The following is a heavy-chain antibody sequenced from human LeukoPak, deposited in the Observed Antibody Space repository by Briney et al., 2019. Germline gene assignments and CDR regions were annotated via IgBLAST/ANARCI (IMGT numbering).Heavy chain of an antibody. V-gene: IGHV1-2*02. Sequence: ASVKVSCKASGYTFAGYYMHWVRQAPGQGLEWMGWINPKNGDTNYAQKCEGRVSMTRDTSISTAYMELSRLRSDDTAVYYCAKGYDNSGYYYSDYWGQGTLVTVSS. J-gene: IGHJ4*02. CDR1: GYTFAGYY. D-gene: IGHD3-22*01. CDR2: INPKNGDT. CDR3: AKGYDNSGYYYSDY.